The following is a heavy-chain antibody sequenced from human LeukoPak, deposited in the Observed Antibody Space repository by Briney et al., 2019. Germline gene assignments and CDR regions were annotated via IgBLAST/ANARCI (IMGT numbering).Heavy chain of an antibody. CDR1: GFPFSSYA. J-gene: IGHJ6*01. CDR3: VGGYSFGPFGMDV. CDR2: ISDSGGST. D-gene: IGHD2-15*01. V-gene: IGHV3-64D*09. Sequence: GGSLRLSCSASGFPFSSYAMHWVRQAPGKGLEYVSAISDSGGSTYYADSVKGRFTISRDNSKNTLYLQMSSLRAEDTAVYFCVGGYSFGPFGMDVWGQGTTVNVSS.